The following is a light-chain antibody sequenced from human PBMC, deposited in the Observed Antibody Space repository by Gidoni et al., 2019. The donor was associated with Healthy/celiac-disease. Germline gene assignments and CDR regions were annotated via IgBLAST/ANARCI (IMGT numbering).Light chain of an antibody. Sequence: EIVLTQSPATLSLSPGERSTLSCRASQSVSSYFAWYQQKPGQAPRLLISDASNRATGIPARFSGSGSGTDFTLTISSLEPEDFAVYYCQQRSNWPPQNTFGQGTKLEIK. CDR3: QQRSNWPPQNT. V-gene: IGKV3-11*01. CDR1: QSVSSY. CDR2: DAS. J-gene: IGKJ2*01.